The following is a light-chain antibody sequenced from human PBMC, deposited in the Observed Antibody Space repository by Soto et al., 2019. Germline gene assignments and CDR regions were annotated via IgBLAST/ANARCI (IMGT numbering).Light chain of an antibody. J-gene: IGKJ1*01. CDR2: AAS. CDR1: QIVNNNY. CDR3: QQYAKAPLT. Sequence: DIALTQSPGTLSLSPGERATLSCRASQIVNNNYLAWYQQKPGQAPRLVIYAASSRATGVPDRFSGSGSGTDFTLTISRLEPEDVAVYYCQQYAKAPLTLGQGTKVDIK. V-gene: IGKV3-20*01.